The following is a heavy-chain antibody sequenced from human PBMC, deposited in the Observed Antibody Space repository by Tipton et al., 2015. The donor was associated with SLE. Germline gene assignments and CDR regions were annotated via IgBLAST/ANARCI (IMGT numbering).Heavy chain of an antibody. CDR1: GGSFNGYS. V-gene: IGHV4-34*01. J-gene: IGHJ6*03. CDR3: GRGVAGYFYYCYLDV. Sequence: LRLSCAVSGGSFNGYSWSWVRQSPGKGLEWIGEISHSRTTNYNPSLKSRVSMSLDTSTNQFSLRLSSVTAADTAVYYCGRGVAGYFYYCYLDVWGKGTTVTIPS. CDR2: ISHSRTT.